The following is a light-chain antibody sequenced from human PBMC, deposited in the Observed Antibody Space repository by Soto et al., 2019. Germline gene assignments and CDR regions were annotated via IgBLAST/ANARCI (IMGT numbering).Light chain of an antibody. CDR2: GAS. Sequence: PGERVTLSCRASQSVSSSYLTWYQQKPGQAPRLLIYGASTRATSIPARFSGSGSGTGFTLTISSLQPEDFAVYYCQQRARWPWTFGQGTKVDI. CDR3: QQRARWPWT. V-gene: IGKV3D-7*01. CDR1: QSVSSSY. J-gene: IGKJ1*01.